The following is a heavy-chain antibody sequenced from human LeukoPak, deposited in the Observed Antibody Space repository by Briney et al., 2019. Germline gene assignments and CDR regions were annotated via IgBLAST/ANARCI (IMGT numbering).Heavy chain of an antibody. V-gene: IGHV3-23*01. D-gene: IGHD6-25*01. CDR3: ACSRLNFDY. J-gene: IGHJ4*02. CDR2: ISGTGGST. CDR1: GFTFSTYA. Sequence: GGSLRLSCAASGFTFSTYAMTWVRQAPGKGLEWVSLISGTGGSTYYADSVKGRFTISRDNAKNTLYLQMNSLRAEDTAVYYCACSRLNFDYWGQGTLVTVSS.